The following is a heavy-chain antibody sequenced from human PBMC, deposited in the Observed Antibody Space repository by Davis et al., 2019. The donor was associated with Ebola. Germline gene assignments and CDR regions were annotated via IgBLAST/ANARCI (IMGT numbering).Heavy chain of an antibody. CDR2: ISGKDEA. J-gene: IGHJ5*02. Sequence: SGPTLVKPTQNLTLTCTFSGFSLNTLGARVGWVRQPPGKALEWLALISGKDEAHYSPSLRGRLNIMKDTTKNEVVLTLTNVGAADTATYYCAHYYGGGYGFHPAYSWFDPWGQGALVTVSS. CDR3: AHYYGGGYGFHPAYSWFDP. CDR1: GFSLNTLGAR. V-gene: IGHV2-5*01. D-gene: IGHD3-22*01.